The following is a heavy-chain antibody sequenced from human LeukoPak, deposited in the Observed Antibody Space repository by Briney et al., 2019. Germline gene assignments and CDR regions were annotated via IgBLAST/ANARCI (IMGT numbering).Heavy chain of an antibody. CDR1: GFTISSNY. CDR3: ASAYNKNWYFDY. D-gene: IGHD5-24*01. J-gene: IGHJ4*02. Sequence: GGSLRLSCAASGFTISSNYMSWVRQAPGKGLEWVSIIYSGGNTYSADSVKGRFTISRDNSKNTLYLQMNSLRAEDTAVYYCASAYNKNWYFDYWGQGTLVTVSS. V-gene: IGHV3-53*01. CDR2: IYSGGNT.